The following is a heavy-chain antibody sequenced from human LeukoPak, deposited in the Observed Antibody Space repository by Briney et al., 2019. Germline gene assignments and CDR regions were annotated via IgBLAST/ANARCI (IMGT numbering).Heavy chain of an antibody. CDR1: GFAFDDYA. CDR2: IYSGGST. V-gene: IGHV3-66*01. D-gene: IGHD3-3*01. J-gene: IGHJ4*02. CDR3: ARGGGLRFLEWLLFYCDL. Sequence: GGSLRLSCAASGFAFDDYAMHWVRQAPGKGLEWVSVIYSGGSTYYADSVKGRFTISRDNSKNTLYLQMSSLRAEDTAIYYCARGGGLRFLEWLLFYCDLWGRGTLVSVSS.